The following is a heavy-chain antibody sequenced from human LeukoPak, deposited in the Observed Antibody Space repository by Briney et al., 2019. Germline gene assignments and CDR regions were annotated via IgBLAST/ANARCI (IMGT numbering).Heavy chain of an antibody. J-gene: IGHJ6*03. Sequence: ASVKVSCKASGGTFSSYAISWVRQAPGQGLEWMGGIISIFGTANYAQKFQGRVTITTDESTSTAYMELSSLRSEDTAVYYCARGDCSSTSCRYYYYIDVWGKGTTVTVSS. D-gene: IGHD2-2*01. CDR1: GGTFSSYA. CDR2: IISIFGTA. V-gene: IGHV1-69*05. CDR3: ARGDCSSTSCRYYYYIDV.